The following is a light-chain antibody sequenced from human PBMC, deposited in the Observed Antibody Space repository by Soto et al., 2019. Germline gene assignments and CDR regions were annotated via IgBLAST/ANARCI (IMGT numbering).Light chain of an antibody. J-gene: IGKJ4*01. CDR1: QGISSY. V-gene: IGKV1-9*01. CDR2: AAS. CDR3: QQLNSYSPVT. Sequence: DIQLTQSPSFLSASVGDRATITCRASQGISSYLAWYQQKPGKAPKLLIYAASTLHSGVPSRFSGSGSATELTPTTSTLQLEDFATYYCQQLNSYSPVTFGGGTKVEIK.